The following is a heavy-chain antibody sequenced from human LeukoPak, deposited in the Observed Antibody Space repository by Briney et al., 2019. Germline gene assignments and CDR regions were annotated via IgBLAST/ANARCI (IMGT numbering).Heavy chain of an antibody. CDR1: GGTFSSYA. CDR2: IIPILGTA. Sequence: SVKVSCKASGGTFSSYAISWVRQAPGEALEWMGGIIPILGTANYAQKLQGKVTKTTDESTSTAYMALSTLRSEDTAVYYCAGGILRYCDGRSTCYYKDVWGKGTTVTVSS. CDR3: AGGILRYCDGRSTCYYKDV. V-gene: IGHV1-69*05. J-gene: IGHJ6*03. D-gene: IGHD3-9*01.